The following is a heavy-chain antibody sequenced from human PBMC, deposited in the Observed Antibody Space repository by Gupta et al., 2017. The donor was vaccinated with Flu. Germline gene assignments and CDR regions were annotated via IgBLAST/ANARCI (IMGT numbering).Heavy chain of an antibody. CDR2: ISYDGSKK. Sequence: QVQLVESGGGVVQPGRSLSLSCAASGFSRYGMHWVRQASGKGLGWVAVISYDGSKKWYADSVRGRFTVSRDNSKNTLYLQMNSLRAEDSAVYYCAKGGLHNWNYDGDYWGQGTLVTVSS. J-gene: IGHJ4*02. CDR1: GFSRYG. D-gene: IGHD1-7*01. V-gene: IGHV3-30*18. CDR3: AKGGLHNWNYDGDY.